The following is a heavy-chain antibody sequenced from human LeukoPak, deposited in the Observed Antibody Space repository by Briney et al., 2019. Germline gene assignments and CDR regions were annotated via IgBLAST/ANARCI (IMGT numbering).Heavy chain of an antibody. J-gene: IGHJ4*02. Sequence: ASVTVSCKPSRYTFTRYYMHWVRQAPGQGLEGMGWININSGGTNYAQTFQGRVTMTRDTSISTAYMVLSRLRSADTAVYYCARSDYYDSSGYPDNWGQGTLVTVSS. CDR2: ININSGGT. D-gene: IGHD3-22*01. CDR1: RYTFTRYY. CDR3: ARSDYYDSSGYPDN. V-gene: IGHV1-2*02.